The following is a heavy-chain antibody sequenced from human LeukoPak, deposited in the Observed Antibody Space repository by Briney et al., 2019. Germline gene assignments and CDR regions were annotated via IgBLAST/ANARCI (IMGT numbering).Heavy chain of an antibody. CDR2: INPNSGGT. CDR3: ASSIVYCSSTSCYFN. J-gene: IGHJ4*02. D-gene: IGHD2-2*01. Sequence: ASVKVSCKASGDTFTSYGITWVRQAPGQGLEWMGWINPNSGGTNYAQKFQGRVTMTRDTSISTAYMELSRLRSDDTAVYYCASSIVYCSSTSCYFNWGQGTLATVSS. CDR1: GDTFTSYG. V-gene: IGHV1-2*02.